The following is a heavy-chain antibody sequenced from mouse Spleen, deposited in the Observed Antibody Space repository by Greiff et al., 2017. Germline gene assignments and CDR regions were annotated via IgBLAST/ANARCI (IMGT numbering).Heavy chain of an antibody. Sequence: EVQVVESGPGLVKPSQSLSLTCSVTGYSITSGYYWNWIRQFPGNKLEWMGYISYDGSNNYNPSLKNRISITRDTSKNQFFLKLNSVTTEDTATYYCARERYDGYWYFDVWGAGTTVTVSS. J-gene: IGHJ1*01. D-gene: IGHD2-14*01. CDR2: ISYDGSN. CDR1: GYSITSGYY. V-gene: IGHV3-6*01. CDR3: ARERYDGYWYFDV.